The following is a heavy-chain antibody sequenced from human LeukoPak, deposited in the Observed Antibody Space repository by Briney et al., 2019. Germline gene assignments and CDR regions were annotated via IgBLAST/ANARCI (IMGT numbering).Heavy chain of an antibody. CDR1: GFTFSTSW. CDR3: VRDMGYYDKV. D-gene: IGHD3-22*01. V-gene: IGHV3-74*01. Sequence: GGSLRLSCATSGFTFSTSWMHWVRQAPGKGLVWVSRINTDGNTRDYADSVKGRFTISRDNAKNTLYQQMNSLRADDTAVYYCVRDMGYYDKVWGQGTLVTVSS. J-gene: IGHJ4*02. CDR2: INTDGNTR.